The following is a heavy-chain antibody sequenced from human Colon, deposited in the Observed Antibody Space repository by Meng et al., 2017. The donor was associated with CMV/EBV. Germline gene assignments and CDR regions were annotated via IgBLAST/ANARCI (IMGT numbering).Heavy chain of an antibody. Sequence: GESLKISCAASGFTFNDYEMIWVRQAPGGGLDWISYIDGSANDIHYADSVKGQFTVSRDNARNSLLLQMSSLRAEDSGVYYCVRDGRAGVRGTYRRFDFWGQGTLVTVSS. CDR2: IDGSANDI. J-gene: IGHJ4*02. CDR3: VRDGRAGVRGTYRRFDF. V-gene: IGHV3-48*03. CDR1: GFTFNDYE. D-gene: IGHD2-15*01.